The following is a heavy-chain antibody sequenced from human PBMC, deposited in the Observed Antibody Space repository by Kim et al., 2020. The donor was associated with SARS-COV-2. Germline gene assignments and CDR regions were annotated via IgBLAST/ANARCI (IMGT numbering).Heavy chain of an antibody. V-gene: IGHV1-69*04. CDR2: IIPILGIA. J-gene: IGHJ5*02. CDR1: GGTFSSYA. Sequence: SVKVSCKASGGTFSSYAISWVRQAPGQGLEWMGRIIPILGIANYAQKFQDRVTITADKSTSTAYMELSSLRSEDTAVYYCARASRSAAQGWFDPWGQGT. D-gene: IGHD6-13*01. CDR3: ARASRSAAQGWFDP.